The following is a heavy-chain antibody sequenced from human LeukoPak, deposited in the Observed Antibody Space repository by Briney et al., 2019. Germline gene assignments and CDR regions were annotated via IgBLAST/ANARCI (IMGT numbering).Heavy chain of an antibody. D-gene: IGHD3-22*01. CDR1: GYTFTSYG. Sequence: VASVKVSCKASGYTFTSYGISWVRQAPGQGLEWMGWISAYNGNTNYAQKLQGRVTMTTDTSTSTAYMELRSLRSDDTAVYYCARDLSSRYYDSSGYSDYWGQGTLVTVSS. CDR3: ARDLSSRYYDSSGYSDY. V-gene: IGHV1-18*01. J-gene: IGHJ4*02. CDR2: ISAYNGNT.